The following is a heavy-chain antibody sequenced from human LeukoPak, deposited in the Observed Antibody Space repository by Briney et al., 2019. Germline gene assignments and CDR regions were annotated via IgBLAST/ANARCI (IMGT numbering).Heavy chain of an antibody. CDR3: ARGSRRSYCNEY. J-gene: IGHJ4*02. V-gene: IGHV4-4*07. Sequence: SETLSLTCTVSGGSISSYHWSWIRQPAGKGLEWIGRIYSSGSTNYSPSLKSRVTMSVDTSKNQFSLKLSSVTAADTAAYYCARGSRRSYCNEYWGQGTLVTVSS. D-gene: IGHD3-10*01. CDR2: IYSSGST. CDR1: GGSISSYH.